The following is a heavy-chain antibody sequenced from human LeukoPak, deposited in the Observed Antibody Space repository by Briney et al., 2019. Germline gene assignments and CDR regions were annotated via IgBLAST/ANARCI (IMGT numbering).Heavy chain of an antibody. D-gene: IGHD3-10*01. J-gene: IGHJ6*02. CDR1: GGTFSSYA. V-gene: IGHV1-69*04. Sequence: SVKVSCKASGGTFSSYAISWVRQAPGQGLEWMGRIIPILGIANYAQKFQGRATITADKSTSTAYMELSSLRSEDTAVYYCARHGPSYYYGSGSYPVRGRDVWGQGTTVTVSS. CDR3: ARHGPSYYYGSGSYPVRGRDV. CDR2: IIPILGIA.